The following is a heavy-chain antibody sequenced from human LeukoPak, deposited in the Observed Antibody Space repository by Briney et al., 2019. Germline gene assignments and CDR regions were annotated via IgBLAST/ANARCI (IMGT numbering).Heavy chain of an antibody. D-gene: IGHD3-22*01. Sequence: SETLSLTCAVYGGSFSGYYWGWIRQPPGKGLEWIGSIYYSGSTYYNPSLKSRVTISVDTSKNQFSLKLSSVTAADTAVYYCAKREPDERNYYDSSGYYGGAFDIWGQGTMVTVSS. CDR1: GGSFSGYY. CDR3: AKREPDERNYYDSSGYYGGAFDI. J-gene: IGHJ3*02. V-gene: IGHV4-34*01. CDR2: IYYSGST.